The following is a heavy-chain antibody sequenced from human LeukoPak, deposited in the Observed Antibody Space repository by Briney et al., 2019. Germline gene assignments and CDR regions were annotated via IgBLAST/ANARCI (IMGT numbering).Heavy chain of an antibody. CDR3: GRSLSSAWYYFAY. V-gene: IGHV4-59*01. Sequence: SETLSLTCTVSGGSISSYYWSWIRQPPGKGLEWIGYIYYSGSTNYNPSLNSRVTISVDTSKNQFSLRLSSVTAADTAVYSCGRSLSSAWYYFAYWGQGTLVTVSS. CDR2: IYYSGST. J-gene: IGHJ4*02. D-gene: IGHD6-19*01. CDR1: GGSISSYY.